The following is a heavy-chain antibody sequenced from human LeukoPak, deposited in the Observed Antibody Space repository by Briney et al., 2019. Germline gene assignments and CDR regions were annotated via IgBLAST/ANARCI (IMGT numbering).Heavy chain of an antibody. CDR2: IRYDGSNK. D-gene: IGHD6-13*01. J-gene: IGHJ6*02. V-gene: IGHV3-30*02. Sequence: GGSLRLSCAASGFTFSSYGMHWVRQAPGKGLEWVAFIRYDGSNKYYADSVKGRFTISRDNSKNTLYLQMNSLRAEDTAVYYFANVLYSSQVSYYYYFVMDVWGQGTTVTVSS. CDR1: GFTFSSYG. CDR3: ANVLYSSQVSYYYYFVMDV.